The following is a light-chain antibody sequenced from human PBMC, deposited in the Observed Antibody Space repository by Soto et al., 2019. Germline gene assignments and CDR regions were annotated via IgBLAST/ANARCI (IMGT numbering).Light chain of an antibody. J-gene: IGKJ4*01. Sequence: EIVLTQSPGTLSLSPGERATLSCRASQSVSSSYLAWYQQKPGQAPRLLIFGASRRATGIPDRFSGSGSGTEFTLTISSLQSEDFAVYYCQQYNNWPLTFGGGTKVDIK. V-gene: IGKV3-20*01. CDR1: QSVSSSY. CDR2: GAS. CDR3: QQYNNWPLT.